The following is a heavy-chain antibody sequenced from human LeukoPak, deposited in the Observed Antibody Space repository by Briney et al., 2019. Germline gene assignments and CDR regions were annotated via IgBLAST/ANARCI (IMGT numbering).Heavy chain of an antibody. V-gene: IGHV6-1*01. J-gene: IGHJ5*02. Sequence: SQTLSLTCAISGDSVSSNSAAWNWIRQSPSRGLEWLGRTYYRSKWYNDYAVSVKSRITINPDTSKNQFSLQLNSVTPEDTAVYYWARLYCSGGSCYNWFDPWGQGTLVTVSS. CDR1: GDSVSSNSAA. CDR3: ARLYCSGGSCYNWFDP. D-gene: IGHD2-15*01. CDR2: TYYRSKWYN.